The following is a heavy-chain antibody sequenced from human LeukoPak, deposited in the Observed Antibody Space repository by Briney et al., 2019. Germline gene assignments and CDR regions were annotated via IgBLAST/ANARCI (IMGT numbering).Heavy chain of an antibody. CDR2: ISSSSKTI. CDR3: ARDQGIFDY. CDR1: GLSFSDYG. Sequence: TGGSLRLSCSASGLSFSDYGMHWVRQAPGKGLEWVSYISSSSKTIYYADSVKGRFTISRDNAKNSLYLQMNSLRDEDSAVYYCARDQGIFDYWGQGTLVTVSS. V-gene: IGHV3-48*02. J-gene: IGHJ4*02.